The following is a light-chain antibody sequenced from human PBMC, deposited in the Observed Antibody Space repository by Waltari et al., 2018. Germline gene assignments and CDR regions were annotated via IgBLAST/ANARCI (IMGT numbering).Light chain of an antibody. CDR3: SSYTSSYNLV. CDR2: EVI. J-gene: IGLJ2*01. V-gene: IGLV2-14*01. Sequence: QSALTQPASVSGSPGQSITISCTGTSSDGGGYDHVSWYQQHPGKAPKLMIYEVINRPSGVSNRFSGSKSGNTASLTISGLQAEDEADYYCSSYTSSYNLVFGGGTKLTVL. CDR1: SSDGGGYDH.